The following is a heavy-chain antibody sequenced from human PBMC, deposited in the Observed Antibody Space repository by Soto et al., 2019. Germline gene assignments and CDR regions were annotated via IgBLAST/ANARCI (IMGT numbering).Heavy chain of an antibody. Sequence: SETLSLTCSVSGGSINSDDSFWGWVRQSPGKGLEWIGSLYYGGSTFYNPSLKSRVTISLDTSKNQFSLRLTSVTAADTAIYYCARQLPVGATSWFDPWGQGTLVTV. V-gene: IGHV4-39*01. CDR3: ARQLPVGATSWFDP. CDR1: GGSINSDDSF. D-gene: IGHD1-26*01. CDR2: LYYGGST. J-gene: IGHJ5*02.